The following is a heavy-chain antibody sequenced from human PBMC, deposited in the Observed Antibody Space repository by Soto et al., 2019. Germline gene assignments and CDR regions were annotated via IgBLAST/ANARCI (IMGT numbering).Heavy chain of an antibody. CDR2: IGSGGST. V-gene: IGHV3-23*01. J-gene: IGHJ5*02. CDR3: AKDLEVVGATRWGFDT. D-gene: IGHD1-26*01. CDR1: GFIFRNCA. Sequence: EVQLLESGGGLVQPGGSLRLSCAASGFIFRNCAMSWVRQAPGKGMEWVSTIGSGGSTYYADSVKGRFTISRDNSKNTLYLQMDSLRDEDTAVYYCAKDLEVVGATRWGFDTWGQGTLVTVSS.